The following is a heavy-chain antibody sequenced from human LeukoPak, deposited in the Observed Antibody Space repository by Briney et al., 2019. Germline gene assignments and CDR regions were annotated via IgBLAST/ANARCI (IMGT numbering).Heavy chain of an antibody. CDR2: FYYSGST. V-gene: IGHV4-59*08. D-gene: IGHD6-13*01. J-gene: IGHJ5*02. CDR1: GGSISSYY. Sequence: SETLSFTCTVSGGSISSYYWSWIRQPPGKGLEWIGFFYYSGSTNYNPSLKSRVTISVDTSKNQFSLKLTSVTAADTAVYYCAGSSNWYNWFDPWGQGTLVTVSS. CDR3: AGSSNWYNWFDP.